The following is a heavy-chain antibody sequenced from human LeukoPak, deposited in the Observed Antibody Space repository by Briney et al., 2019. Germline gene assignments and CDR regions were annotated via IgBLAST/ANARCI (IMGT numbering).Heavy chain of an antibody. CDR1: GFTFSSHS. CDR2: ISSSSSYI. V-gene: IGHV3-21*01. Sequence: GGSLRLSCAAPGFTFSSHSMNWVRQAPGKGLEWVSSISSSSSYIYYADSVKGRFTISRDNAKNSLYLQMNSLRAEDTAVYYCARDRGGGYSHFDYWGQGTLVTVSS. D-gene: IGHD5-24*01. CDR3: ARDRGGGYSHFDY. J-gene: IGHJ4*02.